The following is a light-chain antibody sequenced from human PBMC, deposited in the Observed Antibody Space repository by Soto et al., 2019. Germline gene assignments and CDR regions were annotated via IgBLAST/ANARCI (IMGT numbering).Light chain of an antibody. CDR1: QSIGLS. J-gene: IGKJ1*01. CDR2: DAS. Sequence: EIVLTQSPATLTLSPGQRATLSCRASQSIGLSLAWYQHKPGQAPRLLIYDASTRASGIPARFSGSGSGTDFTLTISSLEPEDFAVYYCQQRTTWPPWTFGQGTKVEIK. CDR3: QQRTTWPPWT. V-gene: IGKV3-11*01.